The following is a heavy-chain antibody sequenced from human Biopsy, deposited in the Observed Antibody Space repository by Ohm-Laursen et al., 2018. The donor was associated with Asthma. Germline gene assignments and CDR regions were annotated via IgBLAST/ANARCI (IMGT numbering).Heavy chain of an antibody. CDR3: AVGGVEDV. J-gene: IGHJ6*02. Sequence: SETLSLTCTVSGGSMGSSSYYWGWIRQPPGKGLEWMGSISYTGSAYHNPSLKSRVTISVDTSKNHFSLKLSSVTAADTAVYYCAVGGVEDVWGQGTTVTVSS. CDR1: GGSMGSSSYY. D-gene: IGHD3-16*01. V-gene: IGHV4-39*02. CDR2: ISYTGSA.